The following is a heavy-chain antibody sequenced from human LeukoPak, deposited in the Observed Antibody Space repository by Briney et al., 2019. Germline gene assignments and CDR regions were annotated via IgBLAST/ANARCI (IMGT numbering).Heavy chain of an antibody. V-gene: IGHV3-30*03. CDR2: ISDDGNYK. Sequence: LPGRSLRLSCAASGFTFSKYGMHWVRQAPGKGLEWVAVISDDGNYKYFVDSVKGRFTISRDNSKNTLYLQMNSLRAEDTAVYYCAREPPIDYGGSYWYFDLWGRGTLVTVSS. CDR3: AREPPIDYGGSYWYFDL. CDR1: GFTFSKYG. D-gene: IGHD4-23*01. J-gene: IGHJ2*01.